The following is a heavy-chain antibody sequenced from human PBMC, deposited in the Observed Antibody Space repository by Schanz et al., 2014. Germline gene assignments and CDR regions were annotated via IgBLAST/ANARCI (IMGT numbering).Heavy chain of an antibody. D-gene: IGHD2-21*01. J-gene: IGHJ4*02. CDR3: AKSLVAARPSYSKYDY. CDR2: ISGSGAET. Sequence: DVQLLESGGGLVQPRGSLRLSCAASGFSFSSYTMSWVRQAPGRGLEWVSGISGSGAETKYADSVKGRFTISRDNSKNTLYLQVDSLRADDTAVYYCAKSLVAARPSYSKYDYWGQGTLVTVSS. CDR1: GFSFSSYT. V-gene: IGHV3-23*01.